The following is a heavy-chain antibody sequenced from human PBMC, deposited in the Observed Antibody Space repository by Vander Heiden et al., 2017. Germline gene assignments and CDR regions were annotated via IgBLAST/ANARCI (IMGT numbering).Heavy chain of an antibody. J-gene: IGHJ4*02. V-gene: IGHV3-48*03. Sequence: EVQLVESGGGLVQPGGSLRLSCAASGFTVSSYEMTWVRQAPGKGLEWVSYISSSGSTIYYADSVKGRFTISRDNAKNSLYLQMNGLRAEDTAVYYWAREGGSYYPSLDYWGQGTLVTVSS. D-gene: IGHD1-26*01. CDR2: ISSSGSTI. CDR1: GFTVSSYE. CDR3: AREGGSYYPSLDY.